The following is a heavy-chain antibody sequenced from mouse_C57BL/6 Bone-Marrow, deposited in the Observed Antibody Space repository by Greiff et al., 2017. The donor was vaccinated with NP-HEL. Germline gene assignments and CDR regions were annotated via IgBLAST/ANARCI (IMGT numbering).Heavy chain of an antibody. CDR3: ARITTVVATRAMDY. J-gene: IGHJ4*01. Sequence: VQLQQSGAELVRPGTSVKMSCKASGYTFTNYWIGWAKQRPGHGLEWIGDIYPGGGYTNYNEKFKGKATLTADKSSSTAYMQFSSLTSEDSAIYYCARITTVVATRAMDYWGQGTSVTVSS. CDR2: IYPGGGYT. V-gene: IGHV1-63*01. D-gene: IGHD1-1*01. CDR1: GYTFTNYW.